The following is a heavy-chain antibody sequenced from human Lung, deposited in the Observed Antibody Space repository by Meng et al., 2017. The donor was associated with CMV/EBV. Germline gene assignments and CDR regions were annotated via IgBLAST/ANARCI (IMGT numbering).Heavy chain of an antibody. J-gene: IGHJ6*02. Sequence: GGPLRFXCAASGFTFSSYAMHWVRQAPGKGLEWVAVISHDGSNKYYADSVKGRFTISRDNSKNTLYLQMDSLRAEDTAVYYCARTQERYRVTMIVVVITEYYYGMDVWGQGXTVTVSS. V-gene: IGHV3-30-3*01. CDR2: ISHDGSNK. CDR3: ARTQERYRVTMIVVVITEYYYGMDV. D-gene: IGHD3-22*01. CDR1: GFTFSSYA.